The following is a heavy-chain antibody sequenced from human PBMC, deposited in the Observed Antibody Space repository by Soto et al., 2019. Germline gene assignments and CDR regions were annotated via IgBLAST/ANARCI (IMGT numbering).Heavy chain of an antibody. V-gene: IGHV1-58*01. CDR2: IVVGNGNT. D-gene: IGHD3-10*01. CDR1: GFIFTSSA. J-gene: IGHJ3*02. Sequence: SVKVSCKTSGFIFTSSAVQWVRQARGQRLEWMGRIVVGNGNTDYAQKFHKRVTMTRDMSTSTVYMELRSLRSEDTAIYYCARLTLTMVRGVITAFDIWGQGTMVTVSS. CDR3: ARLTLTMVRGVITAFDI.